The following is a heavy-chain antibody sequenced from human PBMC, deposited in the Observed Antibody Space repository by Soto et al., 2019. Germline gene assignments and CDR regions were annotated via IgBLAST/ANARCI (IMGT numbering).Heavy chain of an antibody. Sequence: QVELVQSGAEVKKPGASVKVSCKAAGYTFTSYYMHWVRQAPGQGLEWMGLINPSGGITTYAQKFQASVTMTSDTSTSTVYMELRTLKSEDTAVYYCARRSIFTWSDAFDIWGQGTMVTVSA. J-gene: IGHJ3*02. CDR3: ARRSIFTWSDAFDI. V-gene: IGHV1-46*01. CDR1: GYTFTSYY. D-gene: IGHD3-3*01. CDR2: INPSGGIT.